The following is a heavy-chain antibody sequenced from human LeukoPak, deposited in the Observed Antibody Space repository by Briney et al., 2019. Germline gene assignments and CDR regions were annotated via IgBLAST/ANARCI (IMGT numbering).Heavy chain of an antibody. D-gene: IGHD2-21*02. CDR1: GGSISSGGYY. CDR2: IYYSGST. V-gene: IGHV4-31*03. CDR3: ARGRPRWGHRN. J-gene: IGHJ4*02. Sequence: SETLSLTCTVSGGSISSGGYYWSWIRQHPGKGLEWIGYIYYSGSTYYNPSLKSRVTISVDTSKNQFSLKLSSVTAADTAVYYCARGRPRWGHRNWGQGTLVTVSS.